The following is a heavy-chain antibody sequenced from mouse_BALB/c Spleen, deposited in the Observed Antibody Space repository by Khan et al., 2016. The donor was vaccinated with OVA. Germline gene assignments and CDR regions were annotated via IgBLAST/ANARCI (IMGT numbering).Heavy chain of an antibody. V-gene: IGHV1-9*01. CDR1: GYTFSGYW. CDR3: ARVNYGSRDYFDY. Sequence: VQLQESGAELMKPGASVKISCKATGYTFSGYWLEWVKQRPGHGLEWIGEILPGSGSRNYNEKFKGKATFTADISSKTTYMQLSSLTSEDSAVYYCARVNYGSRDYFDYWGQGTTLTVSS. CDR2: ILPGSGSR. J-gene: IGHJ2*01. D-gene: IGHD1-1*01.